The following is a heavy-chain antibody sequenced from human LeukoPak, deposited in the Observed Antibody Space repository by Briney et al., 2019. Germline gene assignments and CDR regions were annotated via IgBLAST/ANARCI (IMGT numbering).Heavy chain of an antibody. CDR3: ANQAYSQFDY. D-gene: IGHD4-11*01. CDR1: GFAFSSYW. V-gene: IGHV3-7*01. J-gene: IGHJ4*02. Sequence: GGSLRLSCVASGFAFSSYWMSWVRQAPGKGLELVANISPDGSAEDYVDSVRGRFAISRDNAKRSLYLQINSLSPEDTAVYYCANQAYSQFDYWGQGTLVSVS. CDR2: ISPDGSAE.